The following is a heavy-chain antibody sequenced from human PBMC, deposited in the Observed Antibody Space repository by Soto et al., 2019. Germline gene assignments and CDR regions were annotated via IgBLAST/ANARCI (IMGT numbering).Heavy chain of an antibody. V-gene: IGHV3-23*01. CDR2: ISGSGSTI. D-gene: IGHD3-22*01. CDR3: AKVFYYYDSSGYYYFDY. J-gene: IGHJ4*02. CDR1: GFTFSIYA. Sequence: PGGSLRLSCAASGFTFSIYAVGLVRQSPGKGPEWISSISGSGSTIYYADSVKGRFTISRDNSKNTLYLQMSSLRAEDTAVYYCAKVFYYYDSSGYYYFDYWGQGTLVTVSS.